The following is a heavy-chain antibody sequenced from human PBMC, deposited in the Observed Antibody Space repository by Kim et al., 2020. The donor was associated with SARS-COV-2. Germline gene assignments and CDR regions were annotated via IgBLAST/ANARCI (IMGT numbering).Heavy chain of an antibody. CDR1: GFTVSSNY. Sequence: GGSLRLSCAASGFTVSSNYMSWVRQAPGKGLEWVSVIYSGGSTYYSDSVKGRCTISRDNSKNTLYLQMNSRRAEDTAAEYCAGGFNCYDILAGQQYPYY. V-gene: IGHV3-66*01. CDR3: AGGFNCYDILAGQQYPYY. D-gene: IGHD3-9*01. CDR2: IYSGGST. J-gene: IGHJ4*01.